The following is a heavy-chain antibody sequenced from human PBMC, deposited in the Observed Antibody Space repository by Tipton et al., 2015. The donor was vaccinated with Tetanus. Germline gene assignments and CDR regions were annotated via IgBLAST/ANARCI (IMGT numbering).Heavy chain of an antibody. J-gene: IGHJ4*02. Sequence: TLSLTCTVSGGSVSSGSYYWSWIRQPPGKGLEWIGYIYYSGSTNYNPSLKSRVTISVDTSKNRFSLKLSSVTAADTAVYYCARVRGGHIDYWGQGTLVTVSS. CDR3: ARVRGGHIDY. D-gene: IGHD3-16*01. CDR2: IYYSGST. V-gene: IGHV4-61*01. CDR1: GGSVSSGSYY.